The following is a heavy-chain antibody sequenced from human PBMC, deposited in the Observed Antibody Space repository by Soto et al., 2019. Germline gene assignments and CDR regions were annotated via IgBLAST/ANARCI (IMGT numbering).Heavy chain of an antibody. V-gene: IGHV3-23*01. D-gene: IGHD3-16*01. CDR2: ISATGGGT. CDR1: GFKFSNYA. J-gene: IGHJ4*02. CDR3: AKDRRAGGNSAFYFDF. Sequence: LRLSCAASGFKFSNYAISWVRQSPGKGLEWVSLISATGGGTYYADSVKGRFTISRDNSHNTLYLQVHSLTAEDTAVYYCAKDRRAGGNSAFYFDFWGQGAQVTVSS.